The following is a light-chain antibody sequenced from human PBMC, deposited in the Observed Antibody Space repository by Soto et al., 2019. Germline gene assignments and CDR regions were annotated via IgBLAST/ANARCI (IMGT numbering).Light chain of an antibody. J-gene: IGLJ1*01. CDR2: EVS. CDR3: SSYTSSSNLGYV. CDR1: SSDVGGYNY. V-gene: IGLV2-14*01. Sequence: QSALTQPASVSGSPGQSITISCTGTSSDVGGYNYVSWYQQHPGKAPKLMIYEVSNRPSGVSNRFSGSKSGNTASLTISGLQAEDEADYYCSSYTSSSNLGYVFGTGTKLTVL.